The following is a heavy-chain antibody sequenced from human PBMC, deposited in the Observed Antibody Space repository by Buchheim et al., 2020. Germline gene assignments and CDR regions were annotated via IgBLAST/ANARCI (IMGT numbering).Heavy chain of an antibody. CDR1: GGSISSYY. D-gene: IGHD4-17*01. CDR2: IYYSGST. J-gene: IGHJ6*02. Sequence: QVQLQESGPGLVKPSETLSLTCTVSGGSISSYYWSWIRQPPGKGLEWIGYIYYSGSTNYNPSLKSRVIISVDTSQNQFSLKLSSVTAADTAVYYCAREGDRDYGDYVGGMDVWGQGTT. CDR3: AREGDRDYGDYVGGMDV. V-gene: IGHV4-59*01.